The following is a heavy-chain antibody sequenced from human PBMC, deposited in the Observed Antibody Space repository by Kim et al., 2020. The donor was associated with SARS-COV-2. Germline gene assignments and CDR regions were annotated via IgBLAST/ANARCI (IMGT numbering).Heavy chain of an antibody. J-gene: IGHJ4*01. CDR3: AREVRLHGYYHPFDF. Sequence: GGSLRLSCEASGFALRDSNVNWVRQAPGKGLEWVSYISFGGTNRHYADSVKGRFTISRDNAKNSLYLQMNSLTDDDTAVYYCAREVRLHGYYHPFDFWG. D-gene: IGHD1-26*01. CDR2: ISFGGTNR. CDR1: GFALRDSN. V-gene: IGHV3-48*02.